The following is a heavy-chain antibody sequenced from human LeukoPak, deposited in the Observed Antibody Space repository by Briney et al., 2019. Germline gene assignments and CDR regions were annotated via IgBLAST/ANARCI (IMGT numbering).Heavy chain of an antibody. CDR1: GFSFSSYA. Sequence: GGSLRLSCAASGFSFSSYAMSWVRQAPGKGLGWVSSFSGSGGSTYYADSVKGRFTISRDNSKNTLYLQMISLRAEDTAVYYCAKSGYNRFDYWGQGTLVTVSS. D-gene: IGHD5-24*01. CDR3: AKSGYNRFDY. CDR2: FSGSGGST. V-gene: IGHV3-23*01. J-gene: IGHJ4*02.